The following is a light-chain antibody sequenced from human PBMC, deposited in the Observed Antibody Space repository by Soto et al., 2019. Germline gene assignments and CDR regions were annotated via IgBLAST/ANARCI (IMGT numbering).Light chain of an antibody. CDR1: QSVSTN. CDR3: QQYNNWPRT. J-gene: IGKJ2*01. Sequence: EVVMTQSQATLSVSPGERATVSCRAIQSVSTNLAWYKQRPGQAPRLLIYDASTRATGIPARFSGSGSGTEFTLTITSLQSEDFGFYYCQQYNNWPRTFGQGTELLIK. CDR2: DAS. V-gene: IGKV3D-15*01.